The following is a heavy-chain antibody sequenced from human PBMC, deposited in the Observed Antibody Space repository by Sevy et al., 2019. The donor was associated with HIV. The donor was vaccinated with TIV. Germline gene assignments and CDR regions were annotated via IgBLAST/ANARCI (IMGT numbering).Heavy chain of an antibody. D-gene: IGHD6-19*01. V-gene: IGHV3-66*02. Sequence: GGSLRLSCAASGITVSSNYMSWVRQAPGKGLEWVSVIYSVGTTYYADSVKGRFTISRDSAKNTQYLQMNSLREEDTAMYYCARATYSSGWSGEAFDIWGQGTMVTVSS. J-gene: IGHJ3*02. CDR1: GITVSSNY. CDR3: ARATYSSGWSGEAFDI. CDR2: IYSVGTT.